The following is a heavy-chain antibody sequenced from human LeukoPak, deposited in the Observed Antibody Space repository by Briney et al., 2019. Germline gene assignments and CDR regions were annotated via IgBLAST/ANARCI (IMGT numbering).Heavy chain of an antibody. CDR1: GGTFSSYA. V-gene: IGHV1-69*05. CDR2: IIPIFGTA. D-gene: IGHD6-19*01. CDR3: ARDATPLRYSSGWYVAFDI. J-gene: IGHJ3*02. Sequence: SVKVSCKASGGTFSSYAISWVRQAPGQGLEWMGRIIPIFGTANYAQKFQGRVTITTDESTSTAYMELSSLRSEDTAVYYRARDATPLRYSSGWYVAFDIWGQGTMVTVSS.